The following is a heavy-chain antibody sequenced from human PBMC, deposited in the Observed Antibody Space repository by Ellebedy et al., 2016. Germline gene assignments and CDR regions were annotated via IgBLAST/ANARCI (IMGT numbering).Heavy chain of an antibody. J-gene: IGHJ4*02. CDR1: GFSFNNYW. V-gene: IGHV3-7*01. Sequence: GGSLRLSCAASGFSFNNYWMYWVRQAPGMGLEWVANINRDGSEKFYVDYVKGRFTISRDDAKNSLYLQMNSLRDEDTAVYYCARDVYTETRGWGYWGRGTLVTVSS. CDR3: ARDVYTETRGWGY. CDR2: INRDGSEK. D-gene: IGHD4-11*01.